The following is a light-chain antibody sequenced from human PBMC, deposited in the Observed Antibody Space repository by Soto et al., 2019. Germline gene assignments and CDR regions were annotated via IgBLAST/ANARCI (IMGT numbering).Light chain of an antibody. CDR3: CSYVYTNNWV. J-gene: IGLJ3*02. Sequence: QSALTQPASVSGSPGQSITISCTGTSGDFLSSDGVSWYQHVPGKAPKLIIYEGNKRPSGVSNRFSGPKSGNMASLTISGLQAEDEADYYCCSYVYTNNWVFGGGTKLTVL. CDR1: SGDFLSSDG. CDR2: EGN. V-gene: IGLV2-23*01.